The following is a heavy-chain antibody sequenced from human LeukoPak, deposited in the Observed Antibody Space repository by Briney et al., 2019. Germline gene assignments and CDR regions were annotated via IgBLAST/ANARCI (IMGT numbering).Heavy chain of an antibody. Sequence: GGSLRLSCAASGFTFSNALMSWVRQAPGKGLEWVGRIKSKTDGGTTDYAAPVKGRFTISRDDSKNTLYLQMNSLKTEDTAVYYCTTGYNWNAVSFYWGQGTLVTVSS. J-gene: IGHJ4*02. V-gene: IGHV3-15*01. CDR1: GFTFSNAL. CDR3: TTGYNWNAVSFY. CDR2: IKSKTDGGTT. D-gene: IGHD1-1*01.